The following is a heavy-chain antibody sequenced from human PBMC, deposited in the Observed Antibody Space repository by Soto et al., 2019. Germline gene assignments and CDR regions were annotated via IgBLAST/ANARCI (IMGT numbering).Heavy chain of an antibody. D-gene: IGHD6-13*01. CDR3: AKDRGSSSWDPIFDF. J-gene: IGHJ4*02. CDR2: ISWDSAVI. V-gene: IGHV3-9*01. Sequence: EMELVESGGGFIEPGRSLRLSCAASGFTFDDYAIHWVRQAPGKGLEWVSGISWDSAVIDYAVSVQGRFTIGRYNARNSLYLHMNNLRPEDTALYFCAKDRGSSSWDPIFDFWGRGTLVTVSS. CDR1: GFTFDDYA.